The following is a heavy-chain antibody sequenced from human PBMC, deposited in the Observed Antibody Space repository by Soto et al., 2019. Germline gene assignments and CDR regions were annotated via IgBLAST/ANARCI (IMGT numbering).Heavy chain of an antibody. CDR2: IYPGDSDT. J-gene: IGHJ3*01. Sequence: DVQLVQSGAEVKKPGESLNISCKGSGYSLTTYWIGWVRQMPGKGLECMGIIYPGDSDTRYSPSFQGQVTISADKSIRTAYLPWSSLKASDTAMYYCATLSIAARNRYDAVDLWGPGTMVTVSS. V-gene: IGHV5-51*01. CDR1: GYSLTTYW. D-gene: IGHD6-6*01. CDR3: ATLSIAARNRYDAVDL.